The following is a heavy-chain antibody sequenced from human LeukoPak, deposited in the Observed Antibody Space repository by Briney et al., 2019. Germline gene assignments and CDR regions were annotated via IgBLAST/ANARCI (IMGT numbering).Heavy chain of an antibody. CDR1: GFTFSSYA. CDR2: ISYDGSNK. D-gene: IGHD5-24*01. V-gene: IGHV3-30-3*01. J-gene: IGHJ4*02. Sequence: GGSLRLSCAASGFTFSSYAMHWVRQAPGKGLEWVAVISYDGSNKHYADSVKGRFTISRDNSKNTLYLQMNSLRAEDTAVYYCARGGDGYNCDYWGQGTLVTVSS. CDR3: ARGGDGYNCDY.